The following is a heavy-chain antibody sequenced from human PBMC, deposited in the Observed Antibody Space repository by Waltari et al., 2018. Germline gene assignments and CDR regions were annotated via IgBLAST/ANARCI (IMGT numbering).Heavy chain of an antibody. V-gene: IGHV1-2*02. J-gene: IGHJ6*03. CDR1: GYTFTGYY. CDR3: ASIGSGSYYYDYYYMDV. D-gene: IGHD3-10*01. Sequence: QVQLVQSGAEVKKPGASVKVSCKASGYTFTGYYMHWVRRAPGQGLEWMGWINPNSGGTNYAQKFQGRVTMTRDTSISTAYMELSRLRSDDTAVYYCASIGSGSYYYDYYYMDVWGKGTTVTVSS. CDR2: INPNSGGT.